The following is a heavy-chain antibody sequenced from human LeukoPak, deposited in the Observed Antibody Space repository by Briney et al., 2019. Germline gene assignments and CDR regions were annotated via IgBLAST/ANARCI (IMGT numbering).Heavy chain of an antibody. CDR2: ISGSGGST. CDR3: AAIGGYNFDY. J-gene: IGHJ4*02. V-gene: IGHV3-23*01. CDR1: GFTFSSYA. Sequence: GGSLRLSCAASGFTFSSYAMSWVRQAPGKGLEWVSAISGSGGSTYYADSVKGRFTISRDNSKNMLYLQMNSLRAEDTAVYYCAAIGGYNFDYWGQGTLVTVSS. D-gene: IGHD5-12*01.